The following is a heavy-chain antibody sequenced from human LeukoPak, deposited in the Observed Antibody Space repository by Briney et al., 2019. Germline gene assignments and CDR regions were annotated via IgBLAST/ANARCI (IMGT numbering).Heavy chain of an antibody. CDR1: GGSISSSSYY. Sequence: KPSETLSLTCTVSGGSISSSSYYWGWIRQPPEKGLEWIGSIYYSGSTYYNPSLKSRVTISVDTSKNQFSLKLSSVTAADTAVYYCARHVIAAAGIRAGFDPWGQGTLVTVSS. V-gene: IGHV4-39*01. CDR2: IYYSGST. J-gene: IGHJ5*02. D-gene: IGHD6-13*01. CDR3: ARHVIAAAGIRAGFDP.